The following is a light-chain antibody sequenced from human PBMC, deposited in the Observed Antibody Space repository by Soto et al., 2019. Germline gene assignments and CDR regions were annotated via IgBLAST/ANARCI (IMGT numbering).Light chain of an antibody. V-gene: IGLV3-1*01. J-gene: IGLJ1*01. CDR3: QTWDSTTYYV. CDR2: QDT. Sequence: SYELTQPPSVSVSPGQTATITCSGDKLGDKYASWYQQQPGQSPVLVIYQDTKRPSGIPERFSGSNSGNTATLTISGTQAMDEADYYCQTWDSTTYYVFGTWTKVTVL. CDR1: KLGDKY.